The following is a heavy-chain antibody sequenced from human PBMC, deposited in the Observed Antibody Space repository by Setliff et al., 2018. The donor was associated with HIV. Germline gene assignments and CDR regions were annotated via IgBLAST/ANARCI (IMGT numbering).Heavy chain of an antibody. V-gene: IGHV3-30*02. CDR1: GFTFSHYG. CDR2: IASDVSKT. Sequence: PGGSLRLSCVVSGFTFSHYGMHWVRQAPGKGLVWVTFIASDVSKTHIADSVKGRFTISRDNSKNMLYLQMKSLSADDTAVYYCTRDPTPKELWFFSGYYSDYWGQGTLVTVSS. CDR3: TRDPTPKELWFFSGYYSDY. D-gene: IGHD3-10*01. J-gene: IGHJ4*02.